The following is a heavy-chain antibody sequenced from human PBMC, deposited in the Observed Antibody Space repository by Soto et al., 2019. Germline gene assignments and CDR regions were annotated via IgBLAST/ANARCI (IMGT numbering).Heavy chain of an antibody. CDR1: GDSVSSNSAA. D-gene: IGHD4-17*01. V-gene: IGHV6-1*01. J-gene: IGHJ4*02. Sequence: SQTLSLPCAISGDSVSSNSAAWNWIRQSPSRGLEWLGRTYYRSKWYNDYAVSVKSRITINPDTSKNQFSLQLNSVTPEDTAVYYCARDLDYGVSVEYYFDYWGQGTLVTVSS. CDR3: ARDLDYGVSVEYYFDY. CDR2: TYYRSKWYN.